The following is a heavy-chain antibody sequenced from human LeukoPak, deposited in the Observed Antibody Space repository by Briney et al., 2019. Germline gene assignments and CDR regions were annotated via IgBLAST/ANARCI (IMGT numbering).Heavy chain of an antibody. J-gene: IGHJ3*02. V-gene: IGHV3-33*01. CDR3: ARDKLVVAIDAFDI. CDR2: IWYDGSNK. CDR1: GFTFSSYG. Sequence: GRSLRLSCAASGFTFSSYGMHWVRQAPGKGLEWVAVIWYDGSNKYYADSVKGRFTISRDNSKNTLYLQMNSLRAEDTAVYYCARDKLVVAIDAFDIWGQGTMVTVSS. D-gene: IGHD3-22*01.